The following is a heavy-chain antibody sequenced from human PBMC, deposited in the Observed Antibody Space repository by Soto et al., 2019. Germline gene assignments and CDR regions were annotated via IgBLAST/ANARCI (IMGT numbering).Heavy chain of an antibody. V-gene: IGHV1-18*01. D-gene: IGHD1-26*01. Sequence: QVQLVQSGAEVKKPGASVKVSCKASGYTFTSYGISWVRQAPGQGLEWMGWISAYNGNTNYAQKLQGRVTMTTDTSTSTAYMELRSLRSDATAVYYGARSPWELYYYYGMDVWGQGTTVTVSS. CDR3: ARSPWELYYYYGMDV. CDR2: ISAYNGNT. J-gene: IGHJ6*02. CDR1: GYTFTSYG.